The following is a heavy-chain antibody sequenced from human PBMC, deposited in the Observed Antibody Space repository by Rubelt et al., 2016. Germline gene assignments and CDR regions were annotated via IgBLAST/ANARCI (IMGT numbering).Heavy chain of an antibody. J-gene: IGHJ5*02. D-gene: IGHD6-13*01. CDR2: INPSGIT. V-gene: IGHV4-34*01. CDR1: GGSFSGYY. Sequence: QVQLQQWGAGLLKPSETLSLTCAVYGGSFSGYYWIWIRQPPGKGLEWIGEINPSGITNYNPSLKIRVTIPVDTSKNQFSLKLSSVTAADTAVYYCARVLARAAAAPRRLWFDPWGQGTLVTVSS. CDR3: ARVLARAAAAPRRLWFDP.